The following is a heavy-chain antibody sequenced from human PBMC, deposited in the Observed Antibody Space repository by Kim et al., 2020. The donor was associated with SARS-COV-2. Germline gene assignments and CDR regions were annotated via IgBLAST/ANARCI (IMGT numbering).Heavy chain of an antibody. J-gene: IGHJ4*02. V-gene: IGHV1-69*13. Sequence: SVKVSCKASGGTFSSYAISWVRQAPGQGLEWMGGIIPIFGTANYAQKFQGRVTITADESTSTAYMELSSLRSEDTAVYYCAKATRKDGYNNWGIFDYWGQGTLVTVSS. CDR2: IIPIFGTA. D-gene: IGHD5-12*01. CDR3: AKATRKDGYNNWGIFDY. CDR1: GGTFSSYA.